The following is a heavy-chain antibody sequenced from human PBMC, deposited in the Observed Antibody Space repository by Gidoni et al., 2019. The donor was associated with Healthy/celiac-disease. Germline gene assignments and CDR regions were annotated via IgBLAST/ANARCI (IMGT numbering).Heavy chain of an antibody. CDR1: GYTFTRSG. Sequence: QVQLVQSGAEVKKPGTAVKVYCKTSGYTFTRSGISWVRQAPGQGLEWMGWISAVNGITNYAQKLQGRVTMTTDTSTSTAYMALRSLRSDDTAVYYCARGGSYLRGVKNFDYWGQGTLVTVSS. V-gene: IGHV1-18*01. CDR2: ISAVNGIT. J-gene: IGHJ4*02. CDR3: ARGGSYLRGVKNFDY. D-gene: IGHD1-26*01.